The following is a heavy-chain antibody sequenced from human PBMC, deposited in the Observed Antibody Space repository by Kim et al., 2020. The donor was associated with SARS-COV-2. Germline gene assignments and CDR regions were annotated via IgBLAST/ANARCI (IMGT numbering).Heavy chain of an antibody. Sequence: GGSLRLSCAASGFTFSSYAMSWVRQAPGKGLEWVSTISSSGVSTYYADSVKGRFTISRDNSKNTLYLQMSSLRAEDTAIYYCAKGGQNIVVPAARIFDYWGQGTLVTVSS. D-gene: IGHD2-2*01. CDR1: GFTFSSYA. CDR2: ISSSGVST. CDR3: AKGGQNIVVPAARIFDY. V-gene: IGHV3-23*01. J-gene: IGHJ4*02.